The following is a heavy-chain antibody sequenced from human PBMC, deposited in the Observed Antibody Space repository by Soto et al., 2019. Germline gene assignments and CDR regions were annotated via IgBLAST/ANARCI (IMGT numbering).Heavy chain of an antibody. J-gene: IGHJ6*02. CDR2: IYHSGST. CDR1: GGSISSGGYS. D-gene: IGHD2-2*02. Sequence: PSETLSLTCAVSGGSISSGGYSWSWIRQPPGKGLEWIGYIYHSGSTYYNPSLKSRVTISVDRSKNQFSLKLSSVTAADTAVYYCARGAYCSSTSCYTSYYCGMDVWGQGTTVTVSS. V-gene: IGHV4-30-2*01. CDR3: ARGAYCSSTSCYTSYYCGMDV.